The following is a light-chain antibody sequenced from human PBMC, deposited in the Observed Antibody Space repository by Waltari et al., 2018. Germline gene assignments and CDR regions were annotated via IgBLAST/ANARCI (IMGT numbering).Light chain of an antibody. J-gene: IGKJ1*01. V-gene: IGKV3-15*01. Sequence: EIVMTQSPATLSVSPGERATLSCRASQSVSSNLAWYQQKPGQAPRLLIYGASTRATGIQARFSGTGSGTDFTLTISSLQSEDFAVYYCQHYSNWPPWTFGQGTKVEVK. CDR1: QSVSSN. CDR2: GAS. CDR3: QHYSNWPPWT.